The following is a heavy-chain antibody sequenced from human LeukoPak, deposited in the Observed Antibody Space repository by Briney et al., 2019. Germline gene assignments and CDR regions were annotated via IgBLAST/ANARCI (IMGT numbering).Heavy chain of an antibody. J-gene: IGHJ6*03. D-gene: IGHD4-17*01. V-gene: IGHV4-4*07. Sequence: PSETLSLTCTVSGGSISSYYWGWIRQPAGKGLEWIGRIYTSGSINYNPSLKSRVTMSVDTSKNQFSLELSSVTAADTAVYYCARDAVTQTGNYYYYYMDVWGKGTTVTVSS. CDR3: ARDAVTQTGNYYYYYMDV. CDR2: IYTSGSI. CDR1: GGSISSYY.